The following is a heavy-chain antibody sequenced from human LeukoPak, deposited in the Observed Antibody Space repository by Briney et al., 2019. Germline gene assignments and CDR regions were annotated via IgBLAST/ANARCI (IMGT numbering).Heavy chain of an antibody. CDR2: INPSGGST. J-gene: IGHJ4*02. CDR1: GYTFTSYY. CDR3: ARDGITGTIDY. V-gene: IGHV1-46*01. D-gene: IGHD1-20*01. Sequence: ASVKVSCKASGYTFTSYYMHWVRQAPGQGLEWMGIINPSGGSTSYAQKFQSRVTMTRDTSTSTVYMELSSLRSEDTAVYYCARDGITGTIDYWGQGTLVTVSS.